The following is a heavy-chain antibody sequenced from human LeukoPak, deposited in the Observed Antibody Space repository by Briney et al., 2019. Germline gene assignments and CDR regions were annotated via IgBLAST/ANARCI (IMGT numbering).Heavy chain of an antibody. D-gene: IGHD1-26*01. V-gene: IGHV3-33*01. Sequence: GRSLRLSCAASGFTFASYDMHWVRQAPGKGLEWVALIWYDGSNTYYADSVRGRFTISRDNSKNTLYLQMTSLRAEDTAIYYCAGARKSGNFLGEFDHWGQGTLVTVSS. CDR2: IWYDGSNT. CDR1: GFTFASYD. J-gene: IGHJ5*02. CDR3: AGARKSGNFLGEFDH.